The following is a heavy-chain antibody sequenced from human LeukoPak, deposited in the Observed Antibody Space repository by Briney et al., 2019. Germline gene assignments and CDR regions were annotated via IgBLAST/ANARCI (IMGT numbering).Heavy chain of an antibody. Sequence: PSETLSLTCAVYGGSFSDYYWSWIRQPPGKGLEWIGEIHHSGSTNYNPSLKSRVTISLDTSKKQFSLKLTSVTAADTAVYYCARVGSSGYYSEVGEIGYWGQGTLVTVSS. CDR3: ARVGSSGYYSEVGEIGY. CDR2: IHHSGST. J-gene: IGHJ4*02. CDR1: GGSFSDYY. D-gene: IGHD3-22*01. V-gene: IGHV4-34*01.